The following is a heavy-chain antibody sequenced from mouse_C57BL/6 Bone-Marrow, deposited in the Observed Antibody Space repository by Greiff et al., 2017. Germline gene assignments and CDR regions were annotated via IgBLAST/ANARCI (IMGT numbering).Heavy chain of an antibody. Sequence: VQLQQPGAELVKPGASVKMSCKASGYTFTSYWITWVKQRPGQGLEWIGDIYPGSGSTNYNEKFKSKATLTVDTSSSTAYMQLSSLTSEDSAVXYCARGSTTVVAYWYFDVWGTGTTVTVSS. J-gene: IGHJ1*03. CDR3: ARGSTTVVAYWYFDV. V-gene: IGHV1-55*01. CDR1: GYTFTSYW. CDR2: IYPGSGST. D-gene: IGHD1-1*01.